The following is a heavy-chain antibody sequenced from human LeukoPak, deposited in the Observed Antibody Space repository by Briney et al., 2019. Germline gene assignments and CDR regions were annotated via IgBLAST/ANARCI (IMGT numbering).Heavy chain of an antibody. J-gene: IGHJ5*02. V-gene: IGHV4-34*01. CDR2: INHSGNT. CDR3: ARGRLLEWFDN. Sequence: SETLSLTCAVYGGSFSGYNWSWFRQPPGRGLEWIGEINHSGNTNYNPSLKSRVTISIGTSKNQFSLNLNSVTAADTAVYYCARGRLLEWFDNWGQGTLVSVSS. D-gene: IGHD3-3*01. CDR1: GGSFSGYN.